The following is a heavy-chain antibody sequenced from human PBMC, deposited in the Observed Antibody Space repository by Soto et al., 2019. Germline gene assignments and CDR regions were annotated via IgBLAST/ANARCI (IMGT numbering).Heavy chain of an antibody. CDR1: GGSISNFY. D-gene: IGHD2-8*01. CDR2: ISYSGNT. V-gene: IGHV4-59*01. Sequence: PSETLSLTCTVSGGSISNFYWSWIRQPPGKGLEWIGYISYSGNTNYNPSLKSRVSISVDTSKNQLSLNLTSVTAADTAVYYCARAPMVLSRSYFDYGGNGTTVTVSS. CDR3: ARAPMVLSRSYFDY. J-gene: IGHJ4*01.